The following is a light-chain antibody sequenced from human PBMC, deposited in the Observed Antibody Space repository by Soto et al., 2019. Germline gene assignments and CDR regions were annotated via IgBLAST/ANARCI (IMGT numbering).Light chain of an antibody. J-gene: IGKJ1*01. V-gene: IGKV1-5*03. CDR1: QSIGSW. CDR2: KAS. CDR3: QQYKSYSGT. Sequence: DIQMTQSPSTLSASVGDRVTITCRASQSIGSWLAWYQQKPGKVPKILIYKASNLESGVPSRFSGSGSGTEFTLTISSLQPHDFATYYCQQYKSYSGTLGQGTKVEI.